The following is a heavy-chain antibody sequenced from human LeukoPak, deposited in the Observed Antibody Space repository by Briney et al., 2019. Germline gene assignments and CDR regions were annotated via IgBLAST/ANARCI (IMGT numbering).Heavy chain of an antibody. CDR3: ARQKDYGDPFDC. Sequence: SETLSLTCTVSGGSISTSYWSWIRQPPGKGLEWLGYIYYSGITNYNPSLKSRVTISVDTSKNQFSLKLSSVTAADTAVYYCARQKDYGDPFDCWGQGTLVTVSS. CDR2: IYYSGIT. J-gene: IGHJ4*02. CDR1: GGSISTSY. V-gene: IGHV4-59*08. D-gene: IGHD4-17*01.